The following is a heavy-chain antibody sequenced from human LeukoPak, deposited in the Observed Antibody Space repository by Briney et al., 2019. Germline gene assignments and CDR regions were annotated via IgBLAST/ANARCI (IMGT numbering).Heavy chain of an antibody. Sequence: ASGKVSCKASGYTFTGYYMHWVRQAPGQGLEWMGWINPNSGGTNYAQKFQGRVTMTRDTSISTAYMELSRLRSDDTAVYYCARAGTGYSSGSYFDYWGQGTLVTVSS. J-gene: IGHJ4*02. D-gene: IGHD6-19*01. CDR1: GYTFTGYY. CDR2: INPNSGGT. V-gene: IGHV1-2*02. CDR3: ARAGTGYSSGSYFDY.